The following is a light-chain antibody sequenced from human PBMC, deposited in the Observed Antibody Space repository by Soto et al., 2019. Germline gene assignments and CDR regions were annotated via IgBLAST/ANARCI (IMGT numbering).Light chain of an antibody. V-gene: IGLV2-11*01. CDR1: SSDVGGYNY. Sequence: QSALTQPPSVSGSPGQSVTISCTGTSSDVGGYNYVSWFQQHPGKAPKVMIYEVSKRPSGVPDRFSGSKSGNTASLTISGLQAEDEADYYCCSNPGNVEVFGTGTKLTVL. CDR3: CSNPGNVEV. CDR2: EVS. J-gene: IGLJ1*01.